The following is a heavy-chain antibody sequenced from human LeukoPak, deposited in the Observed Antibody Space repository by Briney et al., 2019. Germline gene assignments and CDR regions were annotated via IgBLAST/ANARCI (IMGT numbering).Heavy chain of an antibody. Sequence: GGSLRLSCAASGFTVSSNYMSWVRQAPGKGLEWVSVIYSGGSTYYADSVKGRFTVSRDNSRNTLFLQMNSLRAEDTAVYYCAKDGGLWVSAHWGDSWGRGTLVTVSS. D-gene: IGHD7-27*01. CDR2: IYSGGST. CDR1: GFTVSSNY. CDR3: AKDGGLWVSAHWGDS. J-gene: IGHJ4*02. V-gene: IGHV3-53*01.